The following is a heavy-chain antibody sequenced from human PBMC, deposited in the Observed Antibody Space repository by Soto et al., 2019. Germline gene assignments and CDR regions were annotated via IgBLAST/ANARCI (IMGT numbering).Heavy chain of an antibody. CDR3: ARSPGGYSTFDY. Sequence: QLQLQESGPGLVKPSETLSLTCTVSGGSISSSSNYWGWIRQPPGKGLEWIGSIYYSGSTYYNPSLKSRVTISADTSKNQFSLKPSSVTAADTAVYYCARSPGGYSTFDYWGQGTLVTVSS. J-gene: IGHJ4*02. CDR2: IYYSGST. D-gene: IGHD3-22*01. CDR1: GGSISSSSNY. V-gene: IGHV4-39*01.